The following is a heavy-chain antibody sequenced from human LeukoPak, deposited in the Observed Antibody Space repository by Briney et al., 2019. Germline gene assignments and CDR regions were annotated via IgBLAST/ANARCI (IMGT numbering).Heavy chain of an antibody. V-gene: IGHV4-39*01. CDR1: GGSISSSSYY. CDR3: ARRRYYDSIGYLD. Sequence: SETLSLTCSVSGGSISSSSYYWGWIRQPPGKGLEWIGEIYYSGRAYYNSSLKSRLTISVDTSWNQFSLTLSSVTAADTGVYYCARRRYYDSIGYLDWGQGTLVSVST. D-gene: IGHD3-22*01. J-gene: IGHJ1*01. CDR2: IYYSGRA.